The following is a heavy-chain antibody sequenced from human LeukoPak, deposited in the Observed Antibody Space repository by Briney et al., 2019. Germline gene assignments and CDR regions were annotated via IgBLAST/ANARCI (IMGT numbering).Heavy chain of an antibody. CDR1: GFTFSSYW. CDR2: INSDGSST. J-gene: IGHJ3*02. V-gene: IGHV3-74*01. CDR3: ARAGYYGSGSYSPYDAFDI. D-gene: IGHD3-10*01. Sequence: PGGSLRLSCAASGFTFSSYWMHWVRQAPGKGLVWVSRINSDGSSTSYADSVKGRFTISRDNAKNTLYLQMNSLRAEDTAVYYCARAGYYGSGSYSPYDAFDIWGQGTMVTVSS.